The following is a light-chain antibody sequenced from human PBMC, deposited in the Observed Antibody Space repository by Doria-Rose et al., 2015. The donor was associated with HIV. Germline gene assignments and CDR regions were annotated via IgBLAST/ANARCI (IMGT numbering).Light chain of an antibody. Sequence: TQSPGTLSLSPGERATLSCRASQRVKSSYLAWYQHKPGHAPMLLIYDASTRATGIPDRFSGSGSGTDFTLTISRLEPEDVAVYYCQQYGTSRGTFGQGTRLEIK. CDR1: QRVKSSY. CDR3: QQYGTSRGT. J-gene: IGKJ5*01. CDR2: DAS. V-gene: IGKV3-20*01.